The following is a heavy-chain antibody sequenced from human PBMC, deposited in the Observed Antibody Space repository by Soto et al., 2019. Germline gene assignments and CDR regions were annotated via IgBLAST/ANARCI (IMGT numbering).Heavy chain of an antibody. V-gene: IGHV4-59*01. Sequence: GGSISSYYWSWIRQPPGKGLEWIGYIYYSGSTNYNPSLKSRVTISVDTSKNQFSLKLSSVTAADTAVYYCARALHDFWSGYHFDYWGQGTLVTAPQ. J-gene: IGHJ4*02. CDR1: GGSISSYY. CDR2: IYYSGST. D-gene: IGHD3-3*01. CDR3: ARALHDFWSGYHFDY.